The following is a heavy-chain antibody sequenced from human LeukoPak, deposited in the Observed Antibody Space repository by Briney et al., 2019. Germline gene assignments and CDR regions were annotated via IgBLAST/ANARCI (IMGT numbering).Heavy chain of an antibody. Sequence: KPSETLSLTCAVYGGSCSGYYWSWLRQPPGKGRKWIGEINHSGSTNYNPSLKSRVTISVDTSKNQFSLKLSSVTAADTAVYYCARGALHYYDSSGDFDYWGQGTLVTVCS. D-gene: IGHD3-22*01. CDR3: ARGALHYYDSSGDFDY. V-gene: IGHV4-34*01. J-gene: IGHJ4*02. CDR2: INHSGST. CDR1: GGSCSGYY.